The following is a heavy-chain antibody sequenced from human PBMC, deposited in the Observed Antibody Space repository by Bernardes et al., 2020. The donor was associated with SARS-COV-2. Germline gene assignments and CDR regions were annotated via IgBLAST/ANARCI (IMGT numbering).Heavy chain of an antibody. J-gene: IGHJ6*02. CDR2: FDPEDGET. CDR1: GYTLTELS. CDR3: ATDQRYYDILTGRTYYYGMDV. D-gene: IGHD3-9*01. V-gene: IGHV1-24*01. Sequence: ASVKVSCKVSGYTLTELSMHWVRQAPGKGLKWMGGFDPEDGETIYAQKFQGRVTMTEDTSTDTAYMELSSLRSEDTAVYYCATDQRYYDILTGRTYYYGMDVWGQGTTVTVSS.